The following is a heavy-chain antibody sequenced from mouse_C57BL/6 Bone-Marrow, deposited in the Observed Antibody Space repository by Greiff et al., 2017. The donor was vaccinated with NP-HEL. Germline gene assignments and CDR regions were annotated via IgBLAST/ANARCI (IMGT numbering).Heavy chain of an antibody. CDR2: INPSTGGT. J-gene: IGHJ2*01. V-gene: IGHV1-42*01. CDR3: ARSFYYGNAVDY. D-gene: IGHD2-1*01. Sequence: EVQLQQSGPELVKPGASVKISCKASGYSFTGYYMNWVKQSPEKSLEWIGEINPSTGGTTYNQKFKAKATLTVDKSSSTAYMQLKSLTSEDSEVYYCARSFYYGNAVDYWGQGTTLTVSS. CDR1: GYSFTGYY.